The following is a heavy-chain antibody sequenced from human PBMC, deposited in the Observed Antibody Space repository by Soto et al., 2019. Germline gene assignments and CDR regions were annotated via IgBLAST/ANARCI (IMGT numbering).Heavy chain of an antibody. Sequence: SETLSLTCAVYGGSFSGYYWSWIRQPPGKGLEWIGEINHSGSTNYNPSLKSRVTISVDTSKNQFSLKLSSVTTADTAVYYCARGLGGYDWANPYYYYGMDVWGQGTTVTVYS. CDR2: INHSGST. J-gene: IGHJ6*02. D-gene: IGHD5-12*01. CDR1: GGSFSGYY. V-gene: IGHV4-34*01. CDR3: ARGLGGYDWANPYYYYGMDV.